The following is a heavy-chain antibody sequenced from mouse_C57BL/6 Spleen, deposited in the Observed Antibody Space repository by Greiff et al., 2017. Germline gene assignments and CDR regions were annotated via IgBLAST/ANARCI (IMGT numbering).Heavy chain of an antibody. D-gene: IGHD2-4*01. V-gene: IGHV1-15*01. CDR1: GYTFTDYE. CDR3: TRGLRLRYAMDY. Sequence: VQLQQSGAELVRPGASVTLSCKASGYTFTDYEMHWVKQTPVHGLEWIGAIDPETGGTAYNQKFKGKAILTADKSSSTAYMELRSLTSEDSAVYYCTRGLRLRYAMDYWGQGTSVTVSS. CDR2: IDPETGGT. J-gene: IGHJ4*01.